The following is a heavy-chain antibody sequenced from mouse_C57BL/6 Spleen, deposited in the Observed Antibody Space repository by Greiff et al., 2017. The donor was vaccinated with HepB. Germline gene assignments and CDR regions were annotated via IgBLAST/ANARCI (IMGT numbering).Heavy chain of an antibody. D-gene: IGHD1-1*02. J-gene: IGHJ4*01. V-gene: IGHV1-82*01. CDR2: IYPGDGDT. CDR3: ARYMGAMDY. CDR1: GYAFSSSW. Sequence: VQLQQSGPELVKPGASVKISCKASGYAFSSSWMNWVKQRPGKGLEWIGRIYPGDGDTNYNGKFKGKATLTADKSSSTAYMQISSLTSEDSAVYFCARYMGAMDYWGQGTSVTVSS.